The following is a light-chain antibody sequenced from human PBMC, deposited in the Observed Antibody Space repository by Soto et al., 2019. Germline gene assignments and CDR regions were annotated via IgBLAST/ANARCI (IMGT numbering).Light chain of an antibody. CDR3: QQYGSSYPWT. J-gene: IGKJ1*01. Sequence: EVVLTQSPVTLSLSPGERATLSCRASQSFRGLLAWYQQKPGQAPRLLIYGASSRATGIPDRFSGSGSGTDFTLTIRRLEPEDFAVYYCQQYGSSYPWTFGQGTKVDIK. CDR2: GAS. CDR1: QSFRGL. V-gene: IGKV3-20*01.